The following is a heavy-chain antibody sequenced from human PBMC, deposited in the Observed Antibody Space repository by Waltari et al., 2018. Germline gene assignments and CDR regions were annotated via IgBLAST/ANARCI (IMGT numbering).Heavy chain of an antibody. CDR1: GFTFSSYA. J-gene: IGHJ4*02. CDR3: ARDWVGATDY. V-gene: IGHV3-30-3*01. CDR2: ISYEGSNK. D-gene: IGHD1-26*01. Sequence: QVQLVESGGGVVQPGRSLRLSCAASGFTFSSYAMHWVRQAPGKGVEWVAVISYEGSNKSYADAVKGRFTISRDNSKNTRYLQMNSLRAEDTAVYYCARDWVGATDYWGQGTLVTVSS.